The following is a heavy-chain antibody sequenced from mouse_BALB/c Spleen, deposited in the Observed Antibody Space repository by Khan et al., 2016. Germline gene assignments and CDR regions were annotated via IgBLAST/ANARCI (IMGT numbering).Heavy chain of an antibody. CDR2: IWRGGST. CDR3: AKNYYGRSYFDY. CDR1: GFSLTSYG. D-gene: IGHD1-1*01. Sequence: QMQLKESGPGLVQPSQSLSITCTVSGFSLTSYGVHWVRQSPGKGLEWLGVIWRGGSTDYNAAFMSRLSITKDNSKSQVFFKMNSLQADDTAIYXCAKNYYGRSYFDYWGQGTTLTVSS. J-gene: IGHJ2*01. V-gene: IGHV2-5*01.